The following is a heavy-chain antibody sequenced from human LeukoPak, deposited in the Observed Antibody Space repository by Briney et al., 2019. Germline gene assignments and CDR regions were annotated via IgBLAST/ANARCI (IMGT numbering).Heavy chain of an antibody. CDR1: GGSISSYY. CDR2: IYTSGST. CDR3: ARGLGYCSSTSCLDYYYYMDV. V-gene: IGHV4-4*07. J-gene: IGHJ6*03. D-gene: IGHD2-2*01. Sequence: SETLSLTCTVSGGSISSYYWSWIRQPAGKGLEWIGRIYTSGSTNYNPSLKSRVTISVDTSKNQFSLKLSSVTAADTAVYYCARGLGYCSSTSCLDYYYYMDVWGKGTTVTVSS.